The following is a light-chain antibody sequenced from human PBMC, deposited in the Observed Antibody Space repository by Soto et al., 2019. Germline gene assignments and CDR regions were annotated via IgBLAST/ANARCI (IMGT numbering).Light chain of an antibody. CDR2: GAT. CDR3: QATYSAPWT. J-gene: IGKJ1*01. V-gene: IGKV1-39*01. CDR1: QTISTY. Sequence: QLTQSPSSLSASVGDSVTITCRASQTISTYLNWYQHVPGQAPRLLILGATTLRSGVPSRFSGSGCQTEFTLTINDLQPEDFATYYCQATYSAPWTFGQGTRVGVK.